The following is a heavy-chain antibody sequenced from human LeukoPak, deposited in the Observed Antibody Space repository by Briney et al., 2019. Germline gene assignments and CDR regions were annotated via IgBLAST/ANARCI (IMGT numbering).Heavy chain of an antibody. V-gene: IGHV3-30*18. D-gene: IGHD4-17*01. CDR1: GFTFSSYG. Sequence: GGSLRLSCAAPGFTFSSYGMHWVRQAPGKGLEWVAVISYDGSNKYYVDSVKGRFTISRDNSKNTLYLHMNSLRAEDTAVYYCAKVNGDYEGYFQHWGQGTLVTVSS. CDR2: ISYDGSNK. CDR3: AKVNGDYEGYFQH. J-gene: IGHJ1*01.